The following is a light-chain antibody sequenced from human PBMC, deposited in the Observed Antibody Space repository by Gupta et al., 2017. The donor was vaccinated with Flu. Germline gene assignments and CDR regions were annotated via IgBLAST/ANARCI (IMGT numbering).Light chain of an antibody. Sequence: DIQLTQSPSFLSASVGDIVTITCRASHDSSNYFAWYQQKPGKAPRLLIYDASTLQTGVPSRFSGSGSGTKFTLTISSLQPEEFASYYCQQLNSYPLTFGGGTTVEI. CDR1: HDSSNY. CDR3: QQLNSYPLT. V-gene: IGKV1-9*01. J-gene: IGKJ4*01. CDR2: DAS.